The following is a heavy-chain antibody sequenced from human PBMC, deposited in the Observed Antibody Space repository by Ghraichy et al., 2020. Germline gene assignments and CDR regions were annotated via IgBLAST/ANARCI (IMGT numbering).Heavy chain of an antibody. CDR3: ARGRYKQPFDS. D-gene: IGHD5-24*01. J-gene: IGHJ4*02. CDR1: GDSVTKSH. V-gene: IGHV4-59*02. CDR2: VFQNESP. Sequence: SETLSLTCTVSGDSVTKSHWSWIRQPPGQGLEWIGYVFQNESPNYNPSLKSRVTISVDTSKNQFSLNLTSVTAADTAVYFCARGRYKQPFDSWGQGTLVTVSS.